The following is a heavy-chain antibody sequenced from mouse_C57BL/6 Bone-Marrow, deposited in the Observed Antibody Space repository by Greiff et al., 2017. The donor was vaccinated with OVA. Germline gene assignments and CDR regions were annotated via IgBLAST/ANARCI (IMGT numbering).Heavy chain of an antibody. V-gene: IGHV1-18*01. CDR3: ARWSMITTVASYFDV. Sequence: VQLQQSGPELVQPGASVKIPCKASGYTFTDYNMDWVKQSHGKSLEWIGDINPNNGGTIYNQKFKGKATLTVDKSSSTAYMELRSLTSEDTAVYYCARWSMITTVASYFDVWGTGTTVTVSS. J-gene: IGHJ1*03. D-gene: IGHD1-1*01. CDR1: GYTFTDYN. CDR2: INPNNGGT.